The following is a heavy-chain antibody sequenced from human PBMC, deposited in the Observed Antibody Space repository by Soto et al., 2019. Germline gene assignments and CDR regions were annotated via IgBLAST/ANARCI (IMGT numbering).Heavy chain of an antibody. CDR2: IIPIFGTA. CDR3: ASHRYSSSQLTFDY. CDR1: GGTFSSYA. Sequence: SVKVSCKASGGTFSSYAISWVRQAPGQGLEWMGGIIPIFGTANYAQKFQGRVTITADESTSTAYMELSSLRSEDTAVYYCASHRYSSSQLTFDYWGQGTLVTVPQ. J-gene: IGHJ4*02. D-gene: IGHD6-13*01. V-gene: IGHV1-69*13.